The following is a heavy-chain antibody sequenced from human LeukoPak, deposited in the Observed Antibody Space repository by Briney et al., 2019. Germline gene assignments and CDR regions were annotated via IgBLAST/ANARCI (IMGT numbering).Heavy chain of an antibody. D-gene: IGHD3-22*01. CDR1: GGSISSYY. CDR2: IYTSGST. CDR3: ARGRLAVVSNYYYYYGMDV. V-gene: IGHV4-4*07. J-gene: IGHJ6*02. Sequence: KSSETLSLTCTVSGGSISSYYWSWIRQPAGKGLEWIGRIYTSGSTNYNPSLKSRVTISVDTSKNQFSLKLSSVTAADTAVYYCARGRLAVVSNYYYYYGMDVWGQGTTVTVSS.